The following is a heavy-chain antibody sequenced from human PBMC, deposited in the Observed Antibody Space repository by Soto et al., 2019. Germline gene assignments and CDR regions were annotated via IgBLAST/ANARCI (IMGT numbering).Heavy chain of an antibody. Sequence: ASETLSLTCAVYGGSFSGYYWSWIRQPPGKGLEWIGEINHSGSTNYNPSLKSRVTISVDTSKNQFSLKLSSVTAADTAVYYCARVAGTNNWFDPWGQGTLVTVSS. V-gene: IGHV4-34*01. CDR3: ARVAGTNNWFDP. D-gene: IGHD1-1*01. J-gene: IGHJ5*02. CDR2: INHSGST. CDR1: GGSFSGYY.